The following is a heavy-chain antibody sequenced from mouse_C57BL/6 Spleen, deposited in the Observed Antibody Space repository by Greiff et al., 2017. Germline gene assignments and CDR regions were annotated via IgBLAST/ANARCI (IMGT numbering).Heavy chain of an antibody. CDR1: GYTFTSYG. CDR3: AREDDGWVRRYFDV. CDR2: IYPRSGNT. J-gene: IGHJ1*03. Sequence: QVQLQQSGAELARPGASVKLSCKASGYTFTSYGISWVKQRTGQGLEWIGEIYPRSGNTYYNEKFKGKATLTADKSSSTAYMELRSLTSEDSAVYFCAREDDGWVRRYFDVWGTGTTVTVSS. D-gene: IGHD2-2*01. V-gene: IGHV1-81*01.